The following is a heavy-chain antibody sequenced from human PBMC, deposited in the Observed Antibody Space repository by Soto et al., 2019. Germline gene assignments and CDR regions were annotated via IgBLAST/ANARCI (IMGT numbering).Heavy chain of an antibody. CDR2: INWDDDK. CDR1: GFSLSTSGMC. Sequence: SGPTLVNPTQTLTLTCTFSGFSLSTSGMCVSWIRQAPGRALEWLARINWDDDKYYGTSLKTRLTISKDTSKNQVVLTMTYMDPVDTATYYCAHRGGMGSSSTFDYWGQGTLVTVSS. V-gene: IGHV2-70*12. D-gene: IGHD6-13*01. J-gene: IGHJ4*02. CDR3: AHRGGMGSSSTFDY.